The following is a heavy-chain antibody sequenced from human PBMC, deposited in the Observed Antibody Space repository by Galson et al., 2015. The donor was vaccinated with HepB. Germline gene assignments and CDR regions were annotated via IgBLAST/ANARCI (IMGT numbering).Heavy chain of an antibody. CDR1: TFIFSTYS. V-gene: IGHV3-48*04. CDR3: ASRYYYDSSGYWGTHDAFDI. D-gene: IGHD3-22*01. J-gene: IGHJ3*02. CDR2: ISSSSTTI. Sequence: SLRLSCAASTFIFSTYSMNWVRQAPGKGLEWVSYISSSSTTIYYADSVKGRFTISRDNAKNSLYLQMNSLRAEDTAVYYCASRYYYDSSGYWGTHDAFDIWGQGTMVTVSS.